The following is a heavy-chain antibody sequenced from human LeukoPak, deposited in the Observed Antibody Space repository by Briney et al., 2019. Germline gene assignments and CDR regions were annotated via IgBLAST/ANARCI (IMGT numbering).Heavy chain of an antibody. D-gene: IGHD5-24*01. V-gene: IGHV1-69*13. J-gene: IGHJ4*02. CDR3: ARGRGGDGYNYFDY. CDR2: IIPIFGTA. Sequence: AASVKVSCKASGGTFSSYAISWVRQAPGQGLEWMGGIIPIFGTANYAQKFQGRVTITADESTSTAYMELSSLRSEDTAVYYCARGRGGDGYNYFDYWGQGTLVTVSS. CDR1: GGTFSSYA.